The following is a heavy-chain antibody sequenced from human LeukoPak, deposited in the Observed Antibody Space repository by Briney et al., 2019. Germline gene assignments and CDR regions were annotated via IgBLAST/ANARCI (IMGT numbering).Heavy chain of an antibody. J-gene: IGHJ5*02. CDR3: ARIYCSSTSCNGEGFDP. CDR2: IYSSGST. D-gene: IGHD2-2*01. CDR1: GGSISSTIYY. V-gene: IGHV4-39*01. Sequence: PSETLSLTCTVSGGSISSTIYYWGWIRQPPGKGLEWIGSIYSSGSTYYNPSLKSRVTISVDTSKNQFSLKLSSVTAADTAVYYCARIYCSSTSCNGEGFDPWGQGTLVTVSS.